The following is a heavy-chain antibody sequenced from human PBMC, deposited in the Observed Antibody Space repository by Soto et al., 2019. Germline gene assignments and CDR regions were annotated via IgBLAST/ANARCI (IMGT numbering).Heavy chain of an antibody. J-gene: IGHJ6*02. D-gene: IGHD6-13*01. Sequence: SSETLSLTCTVSGGSISSYYWSWIRQPQGKGLEWIGYIYYSGSTNYNPSLKSRVTISVDTSKNQFSLKLTSVTAADTAVYYCASSNIAAAGFYYYALDVWGRGTTVTVSS. CDR1: GGSISSYY. V-gene: IGHV4-59*01. CDR2: IYYSGST. CDR3: ASSNIAAAGFYYYALDV.